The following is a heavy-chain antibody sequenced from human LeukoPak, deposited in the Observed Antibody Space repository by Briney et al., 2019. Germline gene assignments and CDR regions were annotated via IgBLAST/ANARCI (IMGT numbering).Heavy chain of an antibody. J-gene: IGHJ6*03. CDR2: IYYSGST. V-gene: IGHV4-59*11. CDR1: GGSISSHY. CDR3: ARDLASLVVPAAMGDYYYMDV. Sequence: SETLSLTCTVSGGSISSHYWSWIRQPPGRGLEWIGYIYYSGSTNYNPSLKSRVTISVDTSKNQFSLKLSSVTAADTAVYYCARDLASLVVPAAMGDYYYMDVWGKGTTVTVSS. D-gene: IGHD2-2*01.